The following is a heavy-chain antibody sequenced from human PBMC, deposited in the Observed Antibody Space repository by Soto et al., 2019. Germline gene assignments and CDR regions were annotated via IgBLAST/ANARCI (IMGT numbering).Heavy chain of an antibody. V-gene: IGHV1-69*13. J-gene: IGHJ3*02. CDR2: IIPIFGTA. Sequence: GASVKVSCKVSGYTLTELSMHWVRQAPGKGLEWMGGIIPIFGTANYAQKFQGRVTITADESTSTAYMELSSLRSEDTAVYYCATARRLGYCSSTSCYAFDIWGQGTMVTVSS. CDR1: GYTLTELS. CDR3: ATARRLGYCSSTSCYAFDI. D-gene: IGHD2-2*01.